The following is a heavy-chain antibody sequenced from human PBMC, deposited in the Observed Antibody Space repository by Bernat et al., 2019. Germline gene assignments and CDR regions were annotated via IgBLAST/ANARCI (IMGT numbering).Heavy chain of an antibody. CDR1: GFTFSSYG. D-gene: IGHD3-22*01. Sequence: QVQLVESGGGVVQPGRSLRLSCAASGFTFSSYGMHWVRQAPGKGLEWVAVIWYDGRNKYYADSVKGRFTISRDNSKNTLYLQMNSLRAEDTAVYYCAREYYYDSSGFPYYYGMDVWGQGTTVTVSS. V-gene: IGHV3-33*01. J-gene: IGHJ6*02. CDR3: AREYYYDSSGFPYYYGMDV. CDR2: IWYDGRNK.